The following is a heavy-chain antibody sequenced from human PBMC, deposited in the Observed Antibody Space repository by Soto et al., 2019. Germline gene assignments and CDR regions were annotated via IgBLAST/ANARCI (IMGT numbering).Heavy chain of an antibody. CDR1: GFTLSNYG. Sequence: QVQLVESGGGVVQPGRSLRLSCAASGFTLSNYGMHWVRQAPGKGLEWVALTSYEGSKKYYGDSVKGRFTISRDNSRNTLHLQMNSLRAEDTAVYYCAKAGGSSSFDYWGQGTLVTVSS. CDR3: AKAGGSSSFDY. J-gene: IGHJ4*02. D-gene: IGHD6-6*01. CDR2: TSYEGSKK. V-gene: IGHV3-30*18.